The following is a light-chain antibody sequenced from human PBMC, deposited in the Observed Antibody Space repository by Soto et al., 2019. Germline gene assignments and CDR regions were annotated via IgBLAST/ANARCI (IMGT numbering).Light chain of an antibody. CDR3: QHYNTQSIT. J-gene: IGKJ4*01. CDR2: AAS. CDR1: EHILKF. V-gene: IGKV1-5*01. Sequence: DIQMIQSPSTLSASVGDRITITCRASEHILKFLAWYQQRSGSAPNLLIYAASDLESGVPSRFSGSGSGTEFTLTIDNLQPNDSATYYCQHYNTQSITFGGGTKVDVK.